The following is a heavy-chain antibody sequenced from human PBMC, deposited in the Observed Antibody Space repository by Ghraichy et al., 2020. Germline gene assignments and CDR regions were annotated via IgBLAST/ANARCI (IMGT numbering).Heavy chain of an antibody. D-gene: IGHD5-12*01. V-gene: IGHV4-34*01. CDR2: INHSRSN. J-gene: IGHJ3*02. Sequence: SQTLSLTCAVYGGSFSGYYWSWIRQPPGKGLEWIGEINHSRSNNYNPSLKSRVTISVDTSKNQFSLQLSSVTAADKAVYYCARGGSKLATMQIWGQGTMVTVAS. CDR3: ARGGSKLATMQI. CDR1: GGSFSGYY.